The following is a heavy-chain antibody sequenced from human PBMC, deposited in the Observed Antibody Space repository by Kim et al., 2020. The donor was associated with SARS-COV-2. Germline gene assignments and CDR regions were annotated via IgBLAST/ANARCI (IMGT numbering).Heavy chain of an antibody. V-gene: IGHV5-10-1*01. CDR2: IDPSDSYT. Sequence: GESLKISCKGSGYIFTSYWISWVRQMPGKGLEWMGRIDPSDSYTNYSPSFQGHVTISADKSISTAYLQWSSLKASDTAMYYCARHRGIGYSSSHWDFGVDYWGQGTLVTVSS. J-gene: IGHJ4*02. D-gene: IGHD6-6*01. CDR1: GYIFTSYW. CDR3: ARHRGIGYSSSHWDFGVDY.